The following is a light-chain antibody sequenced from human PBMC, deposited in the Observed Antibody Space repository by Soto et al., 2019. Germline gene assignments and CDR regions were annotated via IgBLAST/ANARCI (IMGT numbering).Light chain of an antibody. CDR1: TGAVTSGHY. CDR3: LLSYSGSRV. Sequence: QAVVTQEPSLTVSPGGTVTLTCGSNTGAVTSGHYPYWFQQKPGQAPRTLVYDTSNKHSWTPARFSGSLLGGKAALTLSGAQPEDEADYYCLLSYSGSRVFGGGTQLTVL. J-gene: IGLJ3*02. CDR2: DTS. V-gene: IGLV7-46*01.